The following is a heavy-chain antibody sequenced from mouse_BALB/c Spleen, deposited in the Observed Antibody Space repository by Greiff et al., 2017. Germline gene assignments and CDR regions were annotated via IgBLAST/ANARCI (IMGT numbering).Heavy chain of an antibody. J-gene: IGHJ4*01. CDR2: INPSRGYT. CDR3: ARRRLGGYAMDD. V-gene: IGHV1-4*01. CDR1: GYTFTSYT. Sequence: QVQLQQSGAELARPGASVKMSCKASGYTFTSYTMHWVKQRPGQGLEWIGYINPSRGYTNYNQKFKDKATLTADKSSSTAYMQLSSLTSEDSAVDYCARRRLGGYAMDDWGQGTSVTVSS. D-gene: IGHD4-1*01.